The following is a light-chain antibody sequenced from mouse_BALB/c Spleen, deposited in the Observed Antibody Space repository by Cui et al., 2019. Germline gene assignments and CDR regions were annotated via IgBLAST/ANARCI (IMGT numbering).Light chain of an antibody. J-gene: IGKJ2*01. CDR3: QQHCSTPYT. CDR2: WAS. CDR1: QDVSTA. V-gene: IGKV6-25*01. Sequence: DIVMTQSHKFMSTPVGDRVSITRKARQDVSTAVAWYQQKPGQSPKLLIYWASTRHPGVPARFTGSGSGTYYSLTISSVQAEDLALYYCQQHCSTPYTFGGGTKLEIK.